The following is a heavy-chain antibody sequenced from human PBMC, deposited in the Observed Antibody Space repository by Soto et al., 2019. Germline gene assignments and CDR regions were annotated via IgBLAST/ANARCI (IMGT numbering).Heavy chain of an antibody. D-gene: IGHD3-9*01. CDR2: IYHSGST. CDR1: GYSISSGYY. V-gene: IGHV4-38-2*02. CDR3: AREGPLRYDILTGYYPFDY. Sequence: PSETLWLTGAVGGYSISSGYYWGWNRQPPGKGLEWIGSIYHSGSTYYNPSLKSRVTISVDTSKNQFSLKLSSVTAADTAVYYCAREGPLRYDILTGYYPFDYWGQGTLVTVSS. J-gene: IGHJ4*02.